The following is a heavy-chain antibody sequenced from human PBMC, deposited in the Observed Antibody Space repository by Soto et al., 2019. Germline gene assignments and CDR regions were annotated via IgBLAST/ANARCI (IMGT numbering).Heavy chain of an antibody. Sequence: PSETLSLTCTVSGGSISSSCCYWGWIRQPPGKGLEWIGSIYYSGSTYYNPSLKSRVTISVDTSKNQFSLGLSSVTAADTAVYYCARWGRVAATGDDAFDIWGQGIMVTVSS. D-gene: IGHD6-13*01. V-gene: IGHV4-39*01. J-gene: IGHJ3*02. CDR2: IYYSGST. CDR1: GGSISSSCCY. CDR3: ARWGRVAATGDDAFDI.